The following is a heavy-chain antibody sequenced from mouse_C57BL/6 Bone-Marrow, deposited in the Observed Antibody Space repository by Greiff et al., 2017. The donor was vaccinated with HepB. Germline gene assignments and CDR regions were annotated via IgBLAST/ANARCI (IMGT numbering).Heavy chain of an antibody. Sequence: QVQLKESGAELVRPGASVTLSCTASGYTFTDYEMHWVQQTPVHGLEWMGAIDPETGGTAYNQKFKGKAILTADKYSNTAYMEHRSLTSEEPSAYYCTLYLSKRVVGYWGQGTTLTVSS. D-gene: IGHD1-3*01. CDR1: GYTFTDYE. J-gene: IGHJ2*01. CDR3: TLYLSKRVVGY. CDR2: IDPETGGT. V-gene: IGHV1-15*01.